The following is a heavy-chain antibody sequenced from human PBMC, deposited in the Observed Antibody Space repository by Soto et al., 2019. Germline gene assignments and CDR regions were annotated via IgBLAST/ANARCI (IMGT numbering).Heavy chain of an antibody. Sequence: GSLRLSCAASGFTFSSYAMSWVRQAPGKGLEWVSAISGSGGSTYYADSVKGRFTISRDNSKNTLYLQMNSLRAEDTAVYYCAKTLGYCTNGVCYGRHFAAFDIWGQGTMVTVSS. CDR3: AKTLGYCTNGVCYGRHFAAFDI. CDR1: GFTFSSYA. D-gene: IGHD2-8*01. J-gene: IGHJ3*02. V-gene: IGHV3-23*01. CDR2: ISGSGGST.